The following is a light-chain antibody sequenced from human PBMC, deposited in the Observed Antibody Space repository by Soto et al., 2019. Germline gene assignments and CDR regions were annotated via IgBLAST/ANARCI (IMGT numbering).Light chain of an antibody. CDR2: SAS. Sequence: EIVMTQSPATLSVSPGERATLSCRASQSVYTTLAWYQQRPGQAPRLLIYSASTRATGIPARFSGSGSGTEFTLTNSSLHSEDFAVYYCQQYNKWPLTFGGGTTVEI. CDR3: QQYNKWPLT. V-gene: IGKV3-15*01. J-gene: IGKJ4*01. CDR1: QSVYTT.